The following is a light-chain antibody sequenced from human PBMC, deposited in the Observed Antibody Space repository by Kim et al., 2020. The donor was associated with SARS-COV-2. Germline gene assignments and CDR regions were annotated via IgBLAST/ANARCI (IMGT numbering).Light chain of an antibody. CDR3: QTWGTGIRVV. Sequence: SVKITCTLSSGNSSYAIAWHQQQPEKGPRYLMKLNSDGSHSKGDGIPDRFSGSSSGAERYLTISSLQSEDEADYYCQTWGTGIRVVFGGGTQLTVL. CDR1: SGNSSYA. CDR2: LNSDGSH. J-gene: IGLJ2*01. V-gene: IGLV4-69*01.